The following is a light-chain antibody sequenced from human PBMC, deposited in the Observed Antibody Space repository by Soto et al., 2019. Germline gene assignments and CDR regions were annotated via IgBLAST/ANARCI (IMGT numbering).Light chain of an antibody. J-gene: IGKJ4*01. Sequence: DIQMTQSPSSLSASVGDRVTITCQASQDISNYLNWHQQKPGKAPKLLIYDASNLETGVPSRFSGSGSGTDFTFTISSLQPGDIATYYCQQYDNLPALTFGGGTKVDIK. CDR1: QDISNY. V-gene: IGKV1-33*01. CDR3: QQYDNLPALT. CDR2: DAS.